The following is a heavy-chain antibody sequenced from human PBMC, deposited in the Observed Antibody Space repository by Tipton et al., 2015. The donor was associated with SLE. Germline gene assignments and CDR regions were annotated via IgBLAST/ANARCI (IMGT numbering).Heavy chain of an antibody. Sequence: SLRLSCAASGFTFSSYGMHWVRQAPGKGLEWVAVIWYDGSKKYYADSVKGRFTISRDNSKNSLFLQMNSLRPEDTAVYYCARGPYYYDSSGYFDYWGQGTLVTVSS. CDR3: ARGPYYYDSSGYFDY. CDR2: IWYDGSKK. V-gene: IGHV3-33*08. J-gene: IGHJ4*02. CDR1: GFTFSSYG. D-gene: IGHD3-22*01.